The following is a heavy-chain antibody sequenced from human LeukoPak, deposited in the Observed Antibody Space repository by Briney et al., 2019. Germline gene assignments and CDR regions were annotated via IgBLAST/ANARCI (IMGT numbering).Heavy chain of an antibody. D-gene: IGHD1-26*01. CDR3: ARQNGWELLAFDI. V-gene: IGHV3-21*01. CDR2: IDSSGNSI. J-gene: IGHJ3*02. CDR1: GFTLSDYW. Sequence: PGGSLRLSCAGSGFTLSDYWMSWVRQAPGKGLEWVSAIDSSGNSIYYADSVKGRFTISRDNAKNSLYLQMNSLRAEDTAVYYCARQNGWELLAFDIWGQGTMVTVSS.